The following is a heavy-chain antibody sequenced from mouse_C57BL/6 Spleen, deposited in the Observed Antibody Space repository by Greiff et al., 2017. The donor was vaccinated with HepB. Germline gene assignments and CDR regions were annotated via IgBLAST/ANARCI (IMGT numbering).Heavy chain of an antibody. CDR3: AREGGYDYPAWFAY. D-gene: IGHD2-4*01. J-gene: IGHJ3*01. CDR2: INYDGSST. V-gene: IGHV5-16*01. CDR1: GFTFSDYY. Sequence: EVKLVESEGGLVQPGSSMKLSCTASGFTFSDYYMAWVRQVPEKGLEWVANINYDGSSTYYLDSLKSRFIISRDNAKNILYLQMSSLKSEDTATYYCAREGGYDYPAWFAYWGQGTLVTVSS.